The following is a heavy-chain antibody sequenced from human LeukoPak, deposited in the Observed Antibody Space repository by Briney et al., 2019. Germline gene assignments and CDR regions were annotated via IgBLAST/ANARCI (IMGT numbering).Heavy chain of an antibody. CDR3: AKKGVATAFGGNYFDY. J-gene: IGHJ4*02. CDR2: ISSSSSYI. V-gene: IGHV3-21*04. Sequence: GGSLRLSCAASGFTFSSYSMNWVRQAPGKGLEWVSSISSSSSYIYYADSVKGRLTISRDNSKNTLSLQMNSLRAEDTAVYYCAKKGVATAFGGNYFDYWGQGTLVTVSS. D-gene: IGHD5-12*01. CDR1: GFTFSSYS.